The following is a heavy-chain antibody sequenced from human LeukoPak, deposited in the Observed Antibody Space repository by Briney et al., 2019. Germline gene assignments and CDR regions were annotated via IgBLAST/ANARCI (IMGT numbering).Heavy chain of an antibody. CDR1: GGSISNHY. CDR2: IYYSGST. J-gene: IGHJ3*02. Sequence: PSETLSLTCTVSGGSISNHYWSWIRQSPGKGLEWIGYIYYSGSTNYNPSLKSRVTISVDTSKNQFSLKLSSVTAADTAVYYCARRREAVADDAFDIWGQGTMVTVSS. CDR3: ARRREAVADDAFDI. V-gene: IGHV4-59*11. D-gene: IGHD6-19*01.